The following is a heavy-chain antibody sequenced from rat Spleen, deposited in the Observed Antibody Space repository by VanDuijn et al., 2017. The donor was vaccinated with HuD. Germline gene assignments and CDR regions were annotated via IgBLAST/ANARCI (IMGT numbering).Heavy chain of an antibody. CDR2: ISPDGGST. CDR3: TTGPLLQSYCYFDF. CDR1: GFTFCYYG. J-gene: IGHJ1*01. D-gene: IGHD1-1*01. V-gene: IGHV5-29*01. Sequence: EVQLVESDGGLEQPGRSRKLSCAPPGFTFCYYGVYWTPPAPEAGPEWLSSISPDGGSTYYPDSVKGRFTISRDSAKSTLYLQMDSLRSEDTATYYCTTGPLLQSYCYFDFWGPGTMVTVSS.